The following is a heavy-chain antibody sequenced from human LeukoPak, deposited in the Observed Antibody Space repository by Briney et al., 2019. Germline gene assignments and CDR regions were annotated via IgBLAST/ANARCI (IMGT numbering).Heavy chain of an antibody. V-gene: IGHV4-39*02. D-gene: IGHD1-26*01. CDR3: ARPSSGSYSKGAFDI. CDR1: GGSISSSNYY. J-gene: IGHJ3*02. Sequence: PSETLSLTCTVSGGSISSSNYYWAWIRQPPGKGLEWIGSIYYSGSTYYNPSLMRRVTISGDTSKNHFSLNLRSVTAADTAVYYCARPSSGSYSKGAFDIWGQGTMVSVSS. CDR2: IYYSGST.